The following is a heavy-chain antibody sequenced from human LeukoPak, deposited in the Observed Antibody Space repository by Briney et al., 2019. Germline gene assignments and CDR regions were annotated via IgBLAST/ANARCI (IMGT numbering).Heavy chain of an antibody. D-gene: IGHD3-9*01. J-gene: IGHJ4*02. CDR1: GYTFTSYY. Sequence: ASVKVSCKASGYTFTSYYMHWVPQAPGQGLEWMGIINPSGGSTSYAQKFRGRVTMTRDTSTSTVYMELSSLRSEDTAVYYCARDRDTYYDILTGYSSYYFDYWGQGTLVTVSS. CDR3: ARDRDTYYDILTGYSSYYFDY. CDR2: INPSGGST. V-gene: IGHV1-46*01.